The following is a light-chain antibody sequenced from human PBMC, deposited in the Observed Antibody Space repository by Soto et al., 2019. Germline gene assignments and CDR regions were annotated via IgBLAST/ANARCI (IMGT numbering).Light chain of an antibody. Sequence: IVMTQSPATLSMSPGERATLSCRASLNVATNMAWYQQKPGQPPRLLIYGAFIRPAGVPTRFSGSGSGTEFTLTINSLQSEDFAVYYCHQYPVGLRTFGRGTRVEV. CDR1: LNVATN. CDR2: GAF. J-gene: IGKJ1*01. V-gene: IGKV3-15*01. CDR3: HQYPVGLRT.